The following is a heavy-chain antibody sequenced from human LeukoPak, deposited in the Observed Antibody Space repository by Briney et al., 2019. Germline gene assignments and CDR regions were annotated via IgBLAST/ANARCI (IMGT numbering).Heavy chain of an antibody. CDR3: ARDAPLTLRYFDY. J-gene: IGHJ4*02. CDR1: GFTFSSYA. D-gene: IGHD1-14*01. V-gene: IGHV3-30-3*01. Sequence: RGSLRLSCAASGFTFSSYAMHWVRQAPGKGLEWVAVISFDGSNKYSADSVKGRFTISRDNSKNTLYLQMNSLRAEDTASYYCARDAPLTLRYFDYWGQGTLVTVSS. CDR2: ISFDGSNK.